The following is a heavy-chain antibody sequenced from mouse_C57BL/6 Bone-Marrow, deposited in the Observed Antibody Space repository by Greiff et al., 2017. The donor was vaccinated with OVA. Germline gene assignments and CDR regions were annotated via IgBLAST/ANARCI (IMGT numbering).Heavy chain of an antibody. J-gene: IGHJ3*01. D-gene: IGHD2-5*01. V-gene: IGHV5-12*01. CDR2: ISNGGGST. Sequence: EVQGVESGGGLVQPGGSLKLSCAASGFTFSDYYMYWVRQTPEKRLEWVAYISNGGGSTYYPDTVKGRFTISRDNAKNTLYLQMSRLKSEDTAMYYCARRGLYSNFAWFAYWGQGTLVTVSA. CDR3: ARRGLYSNFAWFAY. CDR1: GFTFSDYY.